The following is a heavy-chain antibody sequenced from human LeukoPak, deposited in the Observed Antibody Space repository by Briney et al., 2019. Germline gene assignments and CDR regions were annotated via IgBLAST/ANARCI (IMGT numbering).Heavy chain of an antibody. V-gene: IGHV1-69*05. D-gene: IGHD5-18*01. Sequence: SVKVSCKASGGTFSSYAISWVRQAPGQGLEWMGRIIPIFGTANYAQKFQGRVTITTDESTSTAYMELSSLRSEDTAVYYCARGLLIDRAMGMSQSSWNPWDIWGQGTMATVSS. CDR2: IIPIFGTA. CDR3: ARGLLIDRAMGMSQSSWNPWDI. CDR1: GGTFSSYA. J-gene: IGHJ3*02.